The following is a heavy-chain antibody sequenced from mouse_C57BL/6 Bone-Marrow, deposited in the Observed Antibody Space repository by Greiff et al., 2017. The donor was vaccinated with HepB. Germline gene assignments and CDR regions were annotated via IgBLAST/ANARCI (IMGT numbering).Heavy chain of an antibody. CDR1: GFTFSSYA. Sequence: EVNLVESGGGLVKPGGSLKLSCAASGFTFSSYAMSWVRQTPEKRLEWVATISDGGSYTYYPDNVKGRFTISRDNAKNNLYLQMSHLKSEDTAMYYCARDYYYASTYYYAMDYWGQGTSVTVSS. CDR2: ISDGGSYT. CDR3: ARDYYYASTYYYAMDY. D-gene: IGHD1-1*01. J-gene: IGHJ4*01. V-gene: IGHV5-4*01.